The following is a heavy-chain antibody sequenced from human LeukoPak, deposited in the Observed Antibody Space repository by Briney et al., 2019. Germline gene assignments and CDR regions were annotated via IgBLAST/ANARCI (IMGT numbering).Heavy chain of an antibody. CDR2: IYYSGST. Sequence: SETLSLTCTVSGGSISSSSYYWGWIRQPPGKGLEWIGSIYYSGSTYYNPSLKSRVTISVDTSKNQFSLKLSSVTAADTAVYYCARVTTYYDILTGYSNNYYYMDVWGKGTTVTVSS. CDR3: ARVTTYYDILTGYSNNYYYMDV. CDR1: GGSISSSSYY. V-gene: IGHV4-39*07. D-gene: IGHD3-9*01. J-gene: IGHJ6*03.